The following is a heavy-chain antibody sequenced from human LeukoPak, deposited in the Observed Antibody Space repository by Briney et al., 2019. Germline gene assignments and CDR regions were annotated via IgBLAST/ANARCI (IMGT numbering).Heavy chain of an antibody. Sequence: SETLSLTCAVYGGSFSGYYWSWIRQPPGKGLEWIGEINHSGSTNYNPSLKSRVPISVDTSKNQFSLKLSSVTAADTAVYYCARAGGYDYGDAFDIWGQGTMVTVSS. CDR1: GGSFSGYY. CDR2: INHSGST. CDR3: ARAGGYDYGDAFDI. J-gene: IGHJ3*02. D-gene: IGHD5-12*01. V-gene: IGHV4-34*01.